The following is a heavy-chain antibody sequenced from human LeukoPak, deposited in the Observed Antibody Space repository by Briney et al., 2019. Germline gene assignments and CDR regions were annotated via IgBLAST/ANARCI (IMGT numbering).Heavy chain of an antibody. CDR2: ISYDGSNK. V-gene: IGHV3-30-3*01. Sequence: GGSLRLSCAASGFTFGSYSMHWVRQAPGKGLEWVAVISYDGSNKYYADSVKGRFTISRDNSKNTLYLQMNSLRAEDTAVYYCARDRSGWYDFDYWGQGTLVTVSS. CDR1: GFTFGSYS. D-gene: IGHD6-19*01. J-gene: IGHJ4*02. CDR3: ARDRSGWYDFDY.